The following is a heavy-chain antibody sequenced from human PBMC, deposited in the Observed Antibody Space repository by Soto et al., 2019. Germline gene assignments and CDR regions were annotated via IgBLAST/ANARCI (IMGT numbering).Heavy chain of an antibody. J-gene: IGHJ4*02. CDR1: GGTFSNYA. D-gene: IGHD6-19*01. V-gene: IGHV1-69*13. Sequence: SVKVSCKASGGTFSNYAISWVRQATGQGLEWMGGIIPIFGTANYAQKFQGRVTITADESTSTAYMELSSLRSEDTAVYYCARVGKYSSGWFSPYDYWGQGTLVTVSS. CDR3: ARVGKYSSGWFSPYDY. CDR2: IIPIFGTA.